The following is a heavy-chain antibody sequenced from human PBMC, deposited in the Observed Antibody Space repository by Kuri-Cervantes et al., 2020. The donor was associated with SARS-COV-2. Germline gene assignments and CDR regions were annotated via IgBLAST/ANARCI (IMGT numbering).Heavy chain of an antibody. Sequence: GESLKISCAASGFIFTSYGMHWVRQAPGKGLEWVAVIWYDGSNKYYVDSVKGRFTVSRDNSKNTLYLQMNSLRAEDTAVYYCARVGVAAAGSTSYYGMDVWGQGTTVTVS. J-gene: IGHJ6*02. CDR1: GFIFTSYG. CDR3: ARVGVAAAGSTSYYGMDV. D-gene: IGHD6-13*01. V-gene: IGHV3-33*01. CDR2: IWYDGSNK.